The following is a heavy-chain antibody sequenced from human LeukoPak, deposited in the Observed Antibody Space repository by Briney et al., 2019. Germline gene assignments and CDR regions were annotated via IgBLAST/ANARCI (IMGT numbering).Heavy chain of an antibody. Sequence: SETLSLTCTVSGGSISSYYWSWIRQPPGKGLEWIGNNYYSGSTNYNPSLKSRLTTSVDTSKNQFSLKLTSVTAADTAMYYCARAGVMSTIGRFDYWGQGTLVTVSS. CDR1: GGSISSYY. D-gene: IGHD5-24*01. J-gene: IGHJ4*02. CDR3: ARAGVMSTIGRFDY. V-gene: IGHV4-59*01. CDR2: NYYSGST.